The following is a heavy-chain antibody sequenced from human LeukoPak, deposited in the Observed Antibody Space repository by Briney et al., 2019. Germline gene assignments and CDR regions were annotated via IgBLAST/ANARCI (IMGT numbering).Heavy chain of an antibody. D-gene: IGHD3-3*01. CDR1: GGSFSGYY. CDR3: ARGTYDFWSPQRLTRFDP. CDR2: INHSEST. J-gene: IGHJ5*02. V-gene: IGHV4-34*01. Sequence: SETLSLTCAVYGGSFSGYYWSWIRQPPGKGLEWIGEINHSESTNYNPSLKSRVTISVDTSKNQFSLKLSSVTAADTAVYYCARGTYDFWSPQRLTRFDPWGQGTLVTVSS.